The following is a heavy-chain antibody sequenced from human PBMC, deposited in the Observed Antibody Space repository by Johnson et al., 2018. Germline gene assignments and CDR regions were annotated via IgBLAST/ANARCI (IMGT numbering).Heavy chain of an antibody. D-gene: IGHD3-3*01. CDR3: AKGGLRFLEWLSYYYYYGMDV. CDR2: ISYDGSNK. Sequence: QVQLVQSGGGVVQPGRSLRLSCAASGFTFSSYGMHWVRQAPGKGLEWVAVISYDGSNKYYADSVKGRFTISRDNSKNTLYLQMNSLRAGDTAVYYCAKGGLRFLEWLSYYYYYGMDVWGQGTTVTVSS. J-gene: IGHJ6*02. CDR1: GFTFSSYG. V-gene: IGHV3-30*18.